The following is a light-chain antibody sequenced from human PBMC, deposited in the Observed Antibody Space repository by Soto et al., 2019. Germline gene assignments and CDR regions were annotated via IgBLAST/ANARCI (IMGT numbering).Light chain of an antibody. CDR1: QAISNY. J-gene: IGKJ3*01. CDR2: AAS. Sequence: DIQMTQSPSSLSASVGDRVSITCRASQAISNYLAWYQQKPGKLPNLLIYAASTLQSGVPSRFSGSGSETDLTLTISSLQPEDVATYYCQRYDSAPFFTFGPGTKVDI. V-gene: IGKV1-27*01. CDR3: QRYDSAPFFT.